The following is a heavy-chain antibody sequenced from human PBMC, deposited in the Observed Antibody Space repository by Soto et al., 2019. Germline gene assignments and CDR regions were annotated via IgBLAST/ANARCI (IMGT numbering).Heavy chain of an antibody. CDR3: ARLRVGVNWYFDL. Sequence: VGSLRLSCEASGFNFGDYYMSWVRQAPGKGLEWVSFVSSTGSYTKYSGSVGGRFTVSRDNGKNSLHLQLNSLRVEDTAVYYCARLRVGVNWYFDLWGRGTLVTVSS. V-gene: IGHV3-11*06. CDR1: GFNFGDYY. CDR2: VSSTGSYT. D-gene: IGHD1-26*01. J-gene: IGHJ2*01.